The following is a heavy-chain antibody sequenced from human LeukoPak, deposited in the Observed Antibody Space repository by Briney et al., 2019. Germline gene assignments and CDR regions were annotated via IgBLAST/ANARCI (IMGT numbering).Heavy chain of an antibody. Sequence: GGSLRLSCAASAFTFSTYGMHWVRQAPGKGREWVAVILYDGNNKYYADSVSGRFTISRDNSKNTLYLQMNSLRPEDTAVYYCAKDPHPARTDGYCFEHWGQGTLVTVSS. V-gene: IGHV3-30*18. D-gene: IGHD5-24*01. CDR1: AFTFSTYG. CDR3: AKDPHPARTDGYCFEH. CDR2: ILYDGNNK. J-gene: IGHJ4*02.